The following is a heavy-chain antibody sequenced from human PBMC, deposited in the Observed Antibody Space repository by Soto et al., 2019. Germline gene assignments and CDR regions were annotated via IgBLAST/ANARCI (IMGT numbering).Heavy chain of an antibody. CDR3: EAEMTFGKLSVV. V-gene: IGHV1-69*01. CDR1: GDTDTNYA. J-gene: IGHJ6*02. Sequence: QVQLVQSGAEVKKPGSSVKVSCKASGDTDTNYAISWVRQAPGQGLEWMGGIFPKFGTTYSAQKLKDRLTITADESTSTVYMQLSSLRLDDTAVYYCEAEMTFGKLSVVWGQGTTVTVSS. CDR2: IFPKFGTT. D-gene: IGHD3-16*02.